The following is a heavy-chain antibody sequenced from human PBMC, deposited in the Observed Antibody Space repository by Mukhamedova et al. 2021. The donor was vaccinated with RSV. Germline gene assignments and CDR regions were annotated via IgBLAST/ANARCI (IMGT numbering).Heavy chain of an antibody. J-gene: IGHJ5*02. CDR2: IYSSGST. Sequence: GCIYSSGSTSYNPSLKSRVTISIDTSKKQFSLKLNSVTDADTALYYCARGLSWSGYTNWFDPWGRGTLVTVSS. D-gene: IGHD3-3*01. CDR3: ARGLSWSGYTNWFDP. V-gene: IGHV4-59*09.